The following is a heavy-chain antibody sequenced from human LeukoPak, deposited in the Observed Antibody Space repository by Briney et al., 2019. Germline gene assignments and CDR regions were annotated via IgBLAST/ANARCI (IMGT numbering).Heavy chain of an antibody. V-gene: IGHV1-69*04. J-gene: IGHJ4*02. Sequence: ASVKVSCKASGGSSSSYVITWVRQAPGQGLEWMGRIIPVLGVSNFAQKFQGRVTMTTETSTNTAYMELRSLRSDDTAVYYCARDRIAAAGAAFDYWGQGTLVTVSS. CDR3: ARDRIAAAGAAFDY. D-gene: IGHD6-13*01. CDR2: IIPVLGVS. CDR1: GGSSSSYV.